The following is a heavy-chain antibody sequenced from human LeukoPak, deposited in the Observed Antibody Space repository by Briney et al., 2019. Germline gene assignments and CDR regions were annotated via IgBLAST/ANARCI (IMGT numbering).Heavy chain of an antibody. Sequence: SVKVSCKASGGTFSSSSISWVRQAPGQGLEWMGGIIPIFGTANYAQKFQERVTITRDMSTSTAYMELSSLRSEDTAVYYCAADPTIVGATRLDAFDIWGQGTMVTVSS. D-gene: IGHD1-26*01. J-gene: IGHJ3*02. CDR2: IIPIFGTA. CDR1: GGTFSSSS. V-gene: IGHV1-69*05. CDR3: AADPTIVGATRLDAFDI.